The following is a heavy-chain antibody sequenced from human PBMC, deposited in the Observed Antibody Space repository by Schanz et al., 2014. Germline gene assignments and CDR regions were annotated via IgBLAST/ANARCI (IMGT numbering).Heavy chain of an antibody. Sequence: EVQLVESGGGLVQPGRSLRLSCAASGFPFNEYGMLWVRQAPGKGLEWVSSISWNSGSVAYADSVKGRFTISRDDAKNSLYLQMNSLRAEDTAVYYCASGGYCTNGVCNGGRNWFDPWGQGTLVTVSS. CDR2: ISWNSGSV. V-gene: IGHV3-9*01. CDR3: ASGGYCTNGVCNGGRNWFDP. D-gene: IGHD2-8*01. J-gene: IGHJ5*02. CDR1: GFPFNEYG.